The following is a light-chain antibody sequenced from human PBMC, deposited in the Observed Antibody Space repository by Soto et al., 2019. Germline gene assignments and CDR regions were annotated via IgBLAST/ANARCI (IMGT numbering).Light chain of an antibody. CDR3: NSYTSSSTRV. V-gene: IGLV2-14*01. J-gene: IGLJ3*02. Sequence: QSALTQPASVSGSPGQSITISCTGTSSDVGGYNYVSWYQQHPGKAPKLMIYDVSNRPSGVSNRFSGSKSGNTASLTISGLQAEDEAEYYCNSYTSSSTRVFGGGTKLTV. CDR1: SSDVGGYNY. CDR2: DVS.